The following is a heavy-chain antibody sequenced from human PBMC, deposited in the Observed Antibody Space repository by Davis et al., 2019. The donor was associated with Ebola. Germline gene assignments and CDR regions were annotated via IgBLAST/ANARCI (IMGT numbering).Heavy chain of an antibody. V-gene: IGHV3-64*04. CDR1: GFTFSSYA. Sequence: GGSLRLSCSASGFTFSSYAMHWVRQAPGKGLEYVSAISSNGGSTYYADSVKGRFSISRDNAKNSLYLQMNSLRDEDTAVYYCARGRGDFWSGGSDYWGQGTLVTVSS. D-gene: IGHD3-3*01. CDR3: ARGRGDFWSGGSDY. CDR2: ISSNGGST. J-gene: IGHJ4*02.